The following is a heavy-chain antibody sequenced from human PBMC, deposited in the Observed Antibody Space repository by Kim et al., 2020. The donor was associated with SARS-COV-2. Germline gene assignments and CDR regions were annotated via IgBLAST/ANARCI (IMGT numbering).Heavy chain of an antibody. CDR2: IYYSGST. CDR3: ARGSGFGELLYGRESNYYYYYGMDV. CDR1: GGSISSGGYY. D-gene: IGHD3-10*01. J-gene: IGHJ6*02. V-gene: IGHV4-31*03. Sequence: SETLSLTCTVSGGSISSGGYYWSWIRQHPGKGLEWIGYIYYSGSTYYNPSLKSRVTISVVTSKNQFSLKLSSVTAADTAVYYCARGSGFGELLYGRESNYYYYYGMDVWGQGTTVTVSS.